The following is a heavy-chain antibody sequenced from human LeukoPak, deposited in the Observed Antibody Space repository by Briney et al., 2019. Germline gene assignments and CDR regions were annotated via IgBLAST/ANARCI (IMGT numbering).Heavy chain of an antibody. CDR3: AKDPFNYGPFDS. V-gene: IGHV3-23*01. J-gene: IGHJ4*02. Sequence: GGSLRLSCAASGYTFSSQAMSWVRQAPGKGLEWVSAISGSGVTTYYADSVKGRFTISRDNSKNTPYLQMNSLRAQDTAVYYCAKDPFNYGPFDSWGQGTLVTVSS. CDR2: ISGSGVTT. D-gene: IGHD3-10*01. CDR1: GYTFSSQA.